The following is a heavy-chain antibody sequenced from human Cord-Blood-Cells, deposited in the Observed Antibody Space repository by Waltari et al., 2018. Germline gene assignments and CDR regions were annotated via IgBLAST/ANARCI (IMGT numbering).Heavy chain of an antibody. CDR3: ARASGMGQLGNNWFDP. CDR2: IYYSGST. CDR1: GGSISSGDSY. D-gene: IGHD6-6*01. Sequence: QVQLQESGPGLVKPSPTLSLTCTVSGGSISSGDSYWSWLRQPPGKGLEWIGYIYYSGSTYYNPSLKSRVTISVDTSKNQFSLKLSSVTAADTAVYYCARASGMGQLGNNWFDPWGQGTLVTVSS. J-gene: IGHJ5*02. V-gene: IGHV4-30-4*08.